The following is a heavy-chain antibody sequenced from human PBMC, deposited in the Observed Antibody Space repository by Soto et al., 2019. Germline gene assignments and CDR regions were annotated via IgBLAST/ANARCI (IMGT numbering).Heavy chain of an antibody. CDR1: GGTFSSYA. Sequence: QVQLVQSGAEVQKPGSSVKVSCKASGGTFSSYAISWVRQAPGQGLEWMGGIIPIFGTANYAQKFQGRVTITADESTSTAYMELSSLRSEDTAVYYCARGGCSSTSCPTYYYGMDVWGQGTTVTVSS. CDR2: IIPIFGTA. J-gene: IGHJ6*02. CDR3: ARGGCSSTSCPTYYYGMDV. D-gene: IGHD2-2*01. V-gene: IGHV1-69*01.